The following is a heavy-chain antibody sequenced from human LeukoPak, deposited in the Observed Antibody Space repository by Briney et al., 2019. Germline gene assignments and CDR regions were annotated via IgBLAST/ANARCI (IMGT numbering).Heavy chain of an antibody. J-gene: IGHJ4*02. Sequence: SVKVSCKASGGTFSSYAIIWVRQAPGQGLEWMGRIIPILGIANYAQKFQGRVTITADKSTSTAYMELSSLRSEDTAVYYCARGGAARHFESTDYWGQGTLVTVSS. CDR2: IIPILGIA. D-gene: IGHD6-6*01. CDR1: GGTFSSYA. V-gene: IGHV1-69*04. CDR3: ARGGAARHFESTDY.